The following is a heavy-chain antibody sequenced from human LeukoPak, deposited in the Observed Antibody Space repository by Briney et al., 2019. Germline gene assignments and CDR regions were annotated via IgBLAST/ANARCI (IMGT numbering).Heavy chain of an antibody. Sequence: GESLKISCKGSGYSFTSYWIAWVRQVPGKGLEWMGIIYPGDSDTTYSPSFQGQVTISVDRSISTAYLQWSSLKASDSAIYYCTRRELRTVVVATALHAFDVWGQGTMVTVSS. CDR2: IYPGDSDT. J-gene: IGHJ3*01. CDR3: TRRELRTVVVATALHAFDV. D-gene: IGHD2-21*02. V-gene: IGHV5-51*01. CDR1: GYSFTSYW.